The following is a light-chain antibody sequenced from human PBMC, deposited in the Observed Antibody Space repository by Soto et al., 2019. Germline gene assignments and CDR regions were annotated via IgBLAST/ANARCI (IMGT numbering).Light chain of an antibody. CDR1: QSVSSRY. CDR2: GAS. CDR3: QQYGSSPPWT. Sequence: EIVLTQSPGTLSLSPGERATLSCRASQSVSSRYLAWYQQKPGQAPRLLIYGASSRAIGIPDRFSGSGSGTAFTLTISRLEPEDFAVYYCQQYGSSPPWTFGQGTKVDIK. J-gene: IGKJ1*01. V-gene: IGKV3-20*01.